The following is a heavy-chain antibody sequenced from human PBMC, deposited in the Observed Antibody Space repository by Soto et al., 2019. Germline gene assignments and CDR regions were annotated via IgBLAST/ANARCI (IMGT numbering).Heavy chain of an antibody. J-gene: IGHJ4*01. D-gene: IGHD6-13*01. Sequence: QVQLVESGGGVVQPGRSLRLSCAASGFTFSSYAMHWVRQAPGKGLERGAVISYDGSNKYYADSVKGRFTIPRDNSKNTMYLQMNSLGAEDTAVYYCARDKGSSSSSETPLYYFDYWGHGTLVTVSS. CDR1: GFTFSSYA. CDR2: ISYDGSNK. CDR3: ARDKGSSSSSETPLYYFDY. V-gene: IGHV3-30-3*01.